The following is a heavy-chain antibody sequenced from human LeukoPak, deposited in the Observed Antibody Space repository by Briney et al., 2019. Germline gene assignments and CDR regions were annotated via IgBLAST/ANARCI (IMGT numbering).Heavy chain of an antibody. CDR2: IYYSRST. J-gene: IGHJ4*02. D-gene: IGHD3-10*01. V-gene: IGHV4-59*01. CDR1: GGSISSFY. CDR3: ARTGFGELPFDY. Sequence: SETLSLTCTVSGGSISSFYWSWLRQPPGKGLERIGYIYYSRSTNYNPSLKSRVTISLDTSKNQFSLKLSSVTAADTAVYFCARTGFGELPFDYWGQGTLVTVSS.